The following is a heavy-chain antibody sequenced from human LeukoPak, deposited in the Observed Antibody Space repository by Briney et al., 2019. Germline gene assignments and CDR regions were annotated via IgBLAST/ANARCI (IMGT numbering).Heavy chain of an antibody. CDR2: INPVGGST. J-gene: IGHJ4*02. CDR1: GYSFANYY. V-gene: IGHV1-46*01. Sequence: ASVKVSRKSAGYSFANYYLQLVRQAPGQGLEWMGIINPVGGSTTYTQKFQGRVTMTRDTSTSTIYMDLSSLRSEDPAVYYCARGGSLAAAPHLYYFDYWGQGSLVTVSS. CDR3: ARGGSLAAAPHLYYFDY. D-gene: IGHD6-19*01.